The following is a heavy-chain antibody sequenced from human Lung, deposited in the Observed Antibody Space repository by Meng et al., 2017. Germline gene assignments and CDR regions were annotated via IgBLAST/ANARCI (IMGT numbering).Heavy chain of an antibody. CDR1: GGSISSSNYY. J-gene: IGHJ2*01. Sequence: AKVVKSGTGRVQPSKTLAINGNVSGGSISSSNYYWSWIRQPRGKGLEWSGHIYNSGSTYYNPSLKSRITISVDTSKNQFSLKLSSVTAADTAVYYCARGQKGYFDLWGRGTLVTVSS. CDR2: IYNSGST. CDR3: ARGQKGYFDL. V-gene: IGHV4-30-4*01.